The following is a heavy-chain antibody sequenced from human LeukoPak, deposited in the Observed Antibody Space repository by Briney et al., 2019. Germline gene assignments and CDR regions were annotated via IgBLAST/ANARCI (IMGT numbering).Heavy chain of an antibody. V-gene: IGHV1-69*13. CDR2: IIPMFGTG. D-gene: IGHD1-14*01. Sequence: GASVKVSCKASGDSFSNYGFSWVRQAPGQGLDWMGGIIPMFGTGNYAPNLRGRVTITADESTRTVYMELSSLRSEDTAVYYCAREMGGTGAPALYWYFDLWGRGTLVTVSS. CDR3: AREMGGTGAPALYWYFDL. CDR1: GDSFSNYG. J-gene: IGHJ2*01.